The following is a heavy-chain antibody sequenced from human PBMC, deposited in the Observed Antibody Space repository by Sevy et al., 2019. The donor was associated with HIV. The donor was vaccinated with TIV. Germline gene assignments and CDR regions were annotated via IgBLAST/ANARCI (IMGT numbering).Heavy chain of an antibody. Sequence: GGSLRLSCAASGFKFNDFAMHWVRQAPGKGLEWVSGISWNSGNIDYEDSVKGRFTISRDNAKNSLYLQMNSLRTEDTALYYCAKDIGCGWGQGGYYSGMDVWGQGTTVTVSS. CDR1: GFKFNDFA. V-gene: IGHV3-9*01. CDR3: AKDIGCGWGQGGYYSGMDV. D-gene: IGHD2-21*01. CDR2: ISWNSGNI. J-gene: IGHJ6*02.